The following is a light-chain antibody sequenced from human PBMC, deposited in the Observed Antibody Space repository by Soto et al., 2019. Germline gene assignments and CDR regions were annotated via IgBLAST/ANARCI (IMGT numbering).Light chain of an antibody. V-gene: IGKV1-27*01. CDR1: QGISNY. CDR3: QKYNSAPYT. CDR2: AAS. J-gene: IGKJ2*01. Sequence: DIQMTQSPSSLSASVGDRITITCRASQGISNYLAWYQQKPGKVPKLLIYAASTLQSGVPSRFSGSGSGPDFTLTISRLQPEDVANFYCQKYNSAPYTFGQGTKLEIK.